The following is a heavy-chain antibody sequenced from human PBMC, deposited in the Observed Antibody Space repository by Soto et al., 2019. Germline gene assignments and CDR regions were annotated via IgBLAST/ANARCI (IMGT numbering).Heavy chain of an antibody. V-gene: IGHV3-73*02. D-gene: IGHD5-18*01. CDR3: TSQGYSYGFVY. CDR1: GFTCSGSA. CDR2: IRSKSNSYAT. J-gene: IGHJ4*02. Sequence: EVQLVESGGGLVQPGGSLKLSCAASGFTCSGSAMHWVRQASGKGLELVGRIRSKSNSYATAYVASVKGRFTISRDDSKNTAYMQMNSLNTEDTAVYYCTSQGYSYGFVYWGQGTLVTVSS.